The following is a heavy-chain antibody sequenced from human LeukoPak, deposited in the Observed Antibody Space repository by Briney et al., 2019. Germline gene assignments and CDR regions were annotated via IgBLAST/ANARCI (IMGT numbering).Heavy chain of an antibody. D-gene: IGHD1-7*01. V-gene: IGHV1-2*02. CDR1: GYTFIDYF. CDR2: INPNSGIT. J-gene: IGHJ3*02. CDR3: ARAVSGTLGGAFDI. Sequence: ASVTVSCKASGYTFIDYFIHWVRQTPGQGLEWMGWINPNSGITRYAEKLQDRVTMTRDTAAYMELASLRSDDTAVYYCARAVSGTLGGAFDIWGQGTAVTVSS.